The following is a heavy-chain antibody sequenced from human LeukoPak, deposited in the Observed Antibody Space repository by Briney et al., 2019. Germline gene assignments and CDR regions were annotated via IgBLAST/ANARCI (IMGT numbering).Heavy chain of an antibody. D-gene: IGHD4-17*01. J-gene: IGHJ6*02. CDR1: GLTFSNYW. CDR3: ARDGATVTTPNYYGMDV. V-gene: IGHV3-7*01. CDR2: IKKDGREK. Sequence: GGSLRLSCAASGLTFSNYWMSWVRQAPGKGLEWVANIKKDGREKYYVDSVKGRFTISRDNAKNSLYLQMNSLRVGDTAVYYCARDGATVTTPNYYGMDVWGQGTTVTVSS.